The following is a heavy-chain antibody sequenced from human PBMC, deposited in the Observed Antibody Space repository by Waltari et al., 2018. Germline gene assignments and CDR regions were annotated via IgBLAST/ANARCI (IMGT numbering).Heavy chain of an antibody. V-gene: IGHV3-30*18. CDR2: ISYDGSNK. CDR1: GFTFSSYG. J-gene: IGHJ3*02. CDR3: AKGGGYSYGSDAFDI. Sequence: QVQLVESGGGVVQPGRSLRLSCAASGFTFSSYGMHWVRQAPGKGLEWVAVISYDGSNKYYADSVKGRFTISRDNSKNTLYLQMNSLRAEDTAVYYCAKGGGYSYGSDAFDIWGQGTMVTVSS. D-gene: IGHD5-18*01.